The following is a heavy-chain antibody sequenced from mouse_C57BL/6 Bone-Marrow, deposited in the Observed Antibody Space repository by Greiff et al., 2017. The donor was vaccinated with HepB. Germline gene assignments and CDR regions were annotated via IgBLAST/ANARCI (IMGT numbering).Heavy chain of an antibody. CDR3: ARRITTVVARAMDY. CDR1: GYTFTDYY. J-gene: IGHJ4*01. CDR2: INPYNGGT. V-gene: IGHV1-19*01. D-gene: IGHD1-1*01. Sequence: VQLKQSGPVLVKPGASVKMSCKASGYTFTDYYMNWVKQSHGKSLEWIGVINPYNGGTSYNQKFKGKATLTVDKSSSTAYMELNSLTSEDSAVYYCARRITTVVARAMDYWGQGTSVTVSS.